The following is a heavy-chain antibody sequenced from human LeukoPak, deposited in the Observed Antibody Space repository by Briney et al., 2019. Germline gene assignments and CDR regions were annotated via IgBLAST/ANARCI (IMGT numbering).Heavy chain of an antibody. J-gene: IGHJ4*02. CDR1: GFTFSSYW. V-gene: IGHV3-7*03. D-gene: IGHD3-10*01. CDR2: IKQDGSEK. CDR3: AKTPGYATGSAAYFDY. Sequence: GGSLRLSCAASGFTFSSYWMSWVRQAPGKGLEWVANIKQDGSEKYVDSVKGRFTISRDNAKNSLYLQMNSLRAEDTALYYCAKTPGYATGSAAYFDYWGQGTLVTVSS.